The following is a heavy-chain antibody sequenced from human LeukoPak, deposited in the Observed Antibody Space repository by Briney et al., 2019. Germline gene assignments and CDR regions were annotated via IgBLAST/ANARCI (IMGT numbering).Heavy chain of an antibody. Sequence: GASVKVSCKASGYTFTSYGISWVRQAPGQGLEWMGWISAYNGNTNYAQKLQGRVTMTTDTSTSTAYMELRSLRSDDTAVYCCARDRIQLWLPNHFDYWGQGTVVTVSS. CDR2: ISAYNGNT. V-gene: IGHV1-18*01. J-gene: IGHJ4*02. CDR1: GYTFTSYG. CDR3: ARDRIQLWLPNHFDY. D-gene: IGHD5-18*01.